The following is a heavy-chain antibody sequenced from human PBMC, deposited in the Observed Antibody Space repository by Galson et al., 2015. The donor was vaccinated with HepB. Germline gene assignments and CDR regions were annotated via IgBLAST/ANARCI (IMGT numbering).Heavy chain of an antibody. J-gene: IGHJ4*02. CDR1: GYSFTSYW. D-gene: IGHD3-10*01. Sequence: QSGAEVTKPGESLKISCKGSGYSFTSYWIGWVRQMPGKGLEWMGIIYPGDSDTRYSPSFQGQVTISADKSISTAYLQWSSLKASDTAMYYCARHDGGLLWFGELSSGFDYWGQGTLVTVSS. V-gene: IGHV5-51*01. CDR3: ARHDGGLLWFGELSSGFDY. CDR2: IYPGDSDT.